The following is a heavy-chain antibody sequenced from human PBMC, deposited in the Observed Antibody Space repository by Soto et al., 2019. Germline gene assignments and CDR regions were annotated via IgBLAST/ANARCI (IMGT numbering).Heavy chain of an antibody. D-gene: IGHD3-9*01. CDR2: MNPNSGNT. Sequence: GASVKVSCKASGYTFTSYDINWVRQATGQGLEWMGWMNPNSGNTGYAQKFQGRVTMTRNTSISTAYMELSSLRSEDTAVYYCARQRSVLRYFDWSLGHFDYWGQGTLVTVSS. J-gene: IGHJ4*02. CDR1: GYTFTSYD. V-gene: IGHV1-8*01. CDR3: ARQRSVLRYFDWSLGHFDY.